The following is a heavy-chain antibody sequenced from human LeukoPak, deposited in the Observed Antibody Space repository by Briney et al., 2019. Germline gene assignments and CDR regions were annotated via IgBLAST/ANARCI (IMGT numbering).Heavy chain of an antibody. Sequence: GGSLRLSCAASGFTFSSDSMNWVRQAPGKGLEWVSSISSSSSYIYYADSVKGRFTISRDNAKNSLYLQMNSLRAEDTAVYYCARDARAAAGEGDFDYWGQGTLVTVSS. CDR2: ISSSSSYI. J-gene: IGHJ4*02. CDR1: GFTFSSDS. CDR3: ARDARAAAGEGDFDY. D-gene: IGHD6-13*01. V-gene: IGHV3-21*01.